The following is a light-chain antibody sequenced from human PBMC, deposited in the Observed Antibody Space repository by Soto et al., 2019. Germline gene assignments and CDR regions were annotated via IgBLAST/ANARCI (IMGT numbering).Light chain of an antibody. CDR1: KLGDKY. J-gene: IGLJ2*01. Sequence: SYELTQPPSVSVSPGQTASITCSGDKLGDKYACGYQQKPGKSPVLVIYQDSKRPSGIPERFSGSNSGNTATLTISGTQAMDEADYYCQAWDSSTAVFGGGTKLTVL. CDR2: QDS. V-gene: IGLV3-1*01. CDR3: QAWDSSTAV.